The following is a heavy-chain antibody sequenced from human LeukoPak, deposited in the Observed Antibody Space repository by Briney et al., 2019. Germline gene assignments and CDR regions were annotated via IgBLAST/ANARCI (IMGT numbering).Heavy chain of an antibody. Sequence: GGSLRLSCAASGFTFSSSAMSWVRQAPGKGLEWVSGISTGGGGTYYADSVKGRFTISRDNSKNTLSLQMNSQRAEDTAVYYCAKGPMRSLDVWGQGTTVTVSS. V-gene: IGHV3-23*01. D-gene: IGHD3-22*01. J-gene: IGHJ6*02. CDR1: GFTFSSSA. CDR3: AKGPMRSLDV. CDR2: ISTGGGGT.